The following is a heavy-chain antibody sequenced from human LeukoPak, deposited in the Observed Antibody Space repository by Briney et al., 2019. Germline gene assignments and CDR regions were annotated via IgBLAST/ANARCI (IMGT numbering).Heavy chain of an antibody. CDR1: GYTFTSYA. CDR2: INAGNGNT. J-gene: IGHJ4*02. D-gene: IGHD4-17*01. CDR3: ASGYGDYGPYSYDFDY. Sequence: ASVKVSCKASGYTFTSYAIHWVRQAPGQRLEWMGWINAGNGNTKYSQKFQGRVTITRDTSASTAYMELSSLRSEDTAVYYCASGYGDYGPYSYDFDYWGQGTLVTVSS. V-gene: IGHV1-3*01.